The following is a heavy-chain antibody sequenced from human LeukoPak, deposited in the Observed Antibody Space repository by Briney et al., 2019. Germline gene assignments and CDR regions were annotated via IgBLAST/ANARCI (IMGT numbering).Heavy chain of an antibody. D-gene: IGHD6-13*01. J-gene: IGHJ5*02. CDR3: ARGVPAAGSIRFDP. V-gene: IGHV4-59*12. Sequence: SETLSLTCTVSGGSISNYYWSWIRQPAGKGLEWIGEIYHSGSTNYSPSLMSRVTISVDKSKNQFSLILNSVTAADTAVYYCARGVPAAGSIRFDPWGQGTLVTVSS. CDR2: IYHSGST. CDR1: GGSISNYY.